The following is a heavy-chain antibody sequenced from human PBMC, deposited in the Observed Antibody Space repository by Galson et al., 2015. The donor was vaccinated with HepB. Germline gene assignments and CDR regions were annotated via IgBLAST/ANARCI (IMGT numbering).Heavy chain of an antibody. CDR1: GGTFSSYA. V-gene: IGHV1-69*13. D-gene: IGHD2-15*01. CDR2: IIPTYGTT. Sequence: SVKVSCKASGGTFSSYAIHWVRQAPGQGLEWMGGIIPTYGTTKYAQKFQGRVTITADESTNTAYMELSSLRSEDTAVYYCARVGGKLGYCSGGSCSNWFDPWGQGTLVTVSS. J-gene: IGHJ5*02. CDR3: ARVGGKLGYCSGGSCSNWFDP.